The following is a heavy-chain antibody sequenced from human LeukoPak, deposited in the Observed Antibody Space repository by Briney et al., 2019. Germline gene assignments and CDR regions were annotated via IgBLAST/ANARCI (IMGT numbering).Heavy chain of an antibody. CDR3: ARENRGGVDY. CDR2: LSPRGDST. Sequence: GGSLRLSCTASEFTFSAYAMHWFRQAPGKGLEYVSALSPRGDSTYYIDSVKGRFTISRDNAKNSLYLQMNSLRAEDTAVYYCARENRGGVDYWGQGTLVTVSS. V-gene: IGHV3-64*04. CDR1: EFTFSAYA. D-gene: IGHD3-16*01. J-gene: IGHJ4*02.